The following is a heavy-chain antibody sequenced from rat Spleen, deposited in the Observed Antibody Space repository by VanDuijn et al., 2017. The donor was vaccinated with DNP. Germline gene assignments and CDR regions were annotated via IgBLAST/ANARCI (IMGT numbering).Heavy chain of an antibody. V-gene: IGHV5S10*01. Sequence: EVQLVESGGGLVQPGNSLKLSCAASGFAFSDYYMAWVRQAPAKGLEWVATISYDGSRSNYRDSVKGRFTISRDNAKSTLYLQMNSLRSEDTATYYCARLDYGFDYWGQGVMVTVSS. CDR3: ARLDYGFDY. D-gene: IGHD1-11*01. CDR1: GFAFSDYY. CDR2: ISYDGSRS. J-gene: IGHJ2*01.